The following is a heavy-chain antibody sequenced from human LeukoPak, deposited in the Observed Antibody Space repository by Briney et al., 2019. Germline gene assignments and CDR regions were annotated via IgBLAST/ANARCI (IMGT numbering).Heavy chain of an antibody. D-gene: IGHD3-22*01. CDR2: ISSSSSTI. J-gene: IGHJ4*02. V-gene: IGHV3-48*01. CDR1: GFTFSSYE. CDR3: ARGFHRRLYDSSAYYSY. Sequence: PGGSLRLSCAASGFTFSSYEMNWVRQAPGKGLEWVSYISSSSSTINYADSVKGRFTISRENAKNSLYLQMNSLRAEDTAVYYCARGFHRRLYDSSAYYSYWGQGTQVTVSS.